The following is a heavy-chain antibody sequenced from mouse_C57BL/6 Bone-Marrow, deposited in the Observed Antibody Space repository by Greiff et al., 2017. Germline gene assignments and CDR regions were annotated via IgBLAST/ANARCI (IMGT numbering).Heavy chain of an antibody. D-gene: IGHD1-1*01. V-gene: IGHV5-4*01. CDR2: ISDGGSYT. CDR1: GFTFSSYA. J-gene: IGHJ2*01. CDR3: ARDRGAVVAPFDY. Sequence: EVQRVESGGGLVKPGGSLKLSCAASGFTFSSYAMSWVRQTPEKRLEWVATISDGGSYTYYPDNVKGRFTISRDNAKNNLYLQMSHLKSEDTAMYYCARDRGAVVAPFDYWGQGTTLTVSS.